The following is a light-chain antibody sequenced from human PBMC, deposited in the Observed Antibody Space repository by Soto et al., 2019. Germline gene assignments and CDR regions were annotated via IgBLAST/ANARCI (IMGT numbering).Light chain of an antibody. V-gene: IGLV2-8*01. J-gene: IGLJ2*01. CDR1: SSDIGVYNY. CDR3: ASYAGSNGVL. CDR2: EVS. Sequence: QSALTQPASVSGSPGQSITISCTGTSSDIGVYNYVSWYQQHPGKAPKLVICEVSNRPSGVPDRFSGSKSGNTASLTVSGLQAADESDYYCASYAGSNGVLFGGGTKLTVL.